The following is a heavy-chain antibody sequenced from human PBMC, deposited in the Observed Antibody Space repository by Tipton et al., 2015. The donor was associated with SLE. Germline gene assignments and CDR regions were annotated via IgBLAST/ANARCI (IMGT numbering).Heavy chain of an antibody. Sequence: QVQLVQSGAEVKKPGSSVKVSCEASGGTFSSYTISWVRQAPGQGLEWMGRIIPMLGITNYALKFQGRVTITADKSTSTAYMELSSLRSEDTAIYYCARGYDFWSGYIYWGQGTLVTVSS. J-gene: IGHJ4*02. CDR2: IIPMLGIT. CDR3: ARGYDFWSGYIY. CDR1: GGTFSSYT. D-gene: IGHD3-3*01. V-gene: IGHV1-69*09.